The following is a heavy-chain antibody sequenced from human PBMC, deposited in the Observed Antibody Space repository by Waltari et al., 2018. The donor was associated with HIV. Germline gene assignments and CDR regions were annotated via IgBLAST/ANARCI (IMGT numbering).Heavy chain of an antibody. J-gene: IGHJ4*02. V-gene: IGHV3-7*01. CDR2: IKQDESEK. CDR1: EFTFNNYW. Sequence: EVQLVESGGGLVQHGGSLRLSCAASEFTFNNYWMTWVCQAPGKGLGWGANIKQDESEKYFVDSVKGRFTISRDNAKNSLFLQMNSLRAEDTAVYYCAREALYDSSGYYFDYWGQGTLVTVSS. D-gene: IGHD3-22*01. CDR3: AREALYDSSGYYFDY.